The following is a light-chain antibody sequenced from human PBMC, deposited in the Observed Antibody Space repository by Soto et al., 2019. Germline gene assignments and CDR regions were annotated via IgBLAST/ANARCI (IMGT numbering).Light chain of an antibody. Sequence: IVLTQSPATLSLSPGERATLSCTASQHLTTTYIAWYQQKFGQAPRLLIYGASTRATGTPDRFTGGGFGTDFTLTISRVEPEDLAVYYCQQYDSSFTFGGGTKGEMK. J-gene: IGKJ4*01. CDR3: QQYDSSFT. V-gene: IGKV3-20*01. CDR1: QHLTTTY. CDR2: GAS.